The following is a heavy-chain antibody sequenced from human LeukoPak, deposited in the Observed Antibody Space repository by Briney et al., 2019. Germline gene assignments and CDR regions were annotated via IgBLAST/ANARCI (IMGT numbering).Heavy chain of an antibody. J-gene: IGHJ4*02. CDR1: GFTFSSYG. D-gene: IGHD2-2*01. V-gene: IGHV3-7*01. CDR2: IKEDGSET. CDR3: ARGNVVATGYTSNYLFDY. Sequence: GGSLRLSCAASGFTFSSYGMHWVRQAPGKGLEWVANIKEDGSETSYVDSVKGRFTISRDDAKNSLYLQMNSLRAEDTAVYYCARGNVVATGYTSNYLFDYWGQGTLVTVSS.